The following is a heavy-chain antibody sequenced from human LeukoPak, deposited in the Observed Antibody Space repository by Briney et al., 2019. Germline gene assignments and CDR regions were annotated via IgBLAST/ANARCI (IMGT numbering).Heavy chain of an antibody. CDR1: GGTFSSYA. CDR3: ARDAGYSSSWTDY. Sequence: ASVKVSCKASGGTFSSYAISWVRQAPGQGLEWMGRIIPILGIANYAQKFQGRVTITADKSTSTAYMELSSLRSEDTAVYYCARDAGYSSSWTDYWGQGTPVTVSS. D-gene: IGHD6-13*01. CDR2: IIPILGIA. V-gene: IGHV1-69*04. J-gene: IGHJ4*02.